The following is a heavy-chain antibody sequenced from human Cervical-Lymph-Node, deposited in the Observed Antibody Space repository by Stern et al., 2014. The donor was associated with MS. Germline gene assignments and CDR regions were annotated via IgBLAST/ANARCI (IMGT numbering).Heavy chain of an antibody. CDR2: IWDDGSNK. CDR3: ARSSSPSPYYYYGMDV. V-gene: IGHV3-33*01. D-gene: IGHD6-13*01. J-gene: IGHJ6*02. Sequence: VQLVESGGGVVQPGRSLRLSCAASGFTFSSYGMHWVRQAPGKGLEWVAVIWDDGSNKYYADSVKCRFTISRDNSKNTLYLQMNSLRAEDTAVYYCARSSSPSPYYYYGMDVWGQGTTVTVSS. CDR1: GFTFSSYG.